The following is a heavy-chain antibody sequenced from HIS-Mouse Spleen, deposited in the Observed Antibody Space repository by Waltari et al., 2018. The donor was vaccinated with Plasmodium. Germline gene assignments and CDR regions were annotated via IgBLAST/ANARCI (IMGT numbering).Heavy chain of an antibody. CDR1: AGSISGYY. V-gene: IGHV4-34*01. CDR3: ARGLRGHYWYFDL. CDR2: INHSGST. D-gene: IGHD3-10*01. Sequence: QVQPQQCAAAPLKPSETLSLTCAVYAGSISGYYWCWLRQPPGKGLEWIGEINHSGSTNYNPSLKSRVTISVDTSKNQFSLKLSSVTAADTAVYYCARGLRGHYWYFDLWGRGTLVTVSS. J-gene: IGHJ2*01.